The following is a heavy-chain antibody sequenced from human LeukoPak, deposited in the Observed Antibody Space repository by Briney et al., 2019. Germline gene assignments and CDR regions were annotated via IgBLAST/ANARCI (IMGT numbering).Heavy chain of an antibody. CDR1: GGTFSSYA. Sequence: GASVKVSCKASGGTFSSYAISWVRQAPGQGLEWMGRIIPIFGTANYAQKLQGRVTMTTDTSTSTAYMELRSLRSDDTAVYYCARGLSSITIFGVVTIGIDYWGQGTLVTVSS. CDR3: ARGLSSITIFGVVTIGIDY. CDR2: IIPIFGTA. J-gene: IGHJ4*02. D-gene: IGHD3-3*01. V-gene: IGHV1-69*05.